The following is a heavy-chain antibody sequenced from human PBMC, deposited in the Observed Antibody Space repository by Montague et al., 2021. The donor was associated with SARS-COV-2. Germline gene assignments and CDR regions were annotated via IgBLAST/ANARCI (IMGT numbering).Heavy chain of an antibody. Sequence: SETLSLTCTVSGGSVGSSHYYWAWTRQPPGKGLEWIGTIYYSGSTYYNPSPRSRVTIDVDASTNQFSLKLHSVTAADTAVYFCARGLYNWNYEHWFDTWGQGTLVTVSS. CDR1: GGSVGSSHYY. D-gene: IGHD1-7*01. CDR2: IYYSGST. V-gene: IGHV4-39*01. J-gene: IGHJ5*02. CDR3: ARGLYNWNYEHWFDT.